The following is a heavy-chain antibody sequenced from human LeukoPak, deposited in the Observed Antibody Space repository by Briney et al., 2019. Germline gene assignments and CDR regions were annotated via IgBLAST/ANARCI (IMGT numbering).Heavy chain of an antibody. CDR1: GGSISSYH. V-gene: IGHV4-59*01. Sequence: SETLSLTCTVPGGSISSYHWSWIRQPPGKGLEYIGHIYYSGSTTYNPSLKSRVTISVDTSKNQFSLKMRSVTAADTAVYYCARVDPDSSSTLEVFDYWGQGTLVTVSS. D-gene: IGHD6-6*01. CDR3: ARVDPDSSSTLEVFDY. J-gene: IGHJ4*02. CDR2: IYYSGST.